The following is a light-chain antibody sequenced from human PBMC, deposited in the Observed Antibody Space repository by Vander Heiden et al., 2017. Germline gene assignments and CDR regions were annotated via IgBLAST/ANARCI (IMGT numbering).Light chain of an antibody. CDR3: QSADSSGTYRV. J-gene: IGLJ2*01. V-gene: IGLV3-25*03. CDR1: ALPKQY. CDR2: KDS. Sequence: SSELTQPPSVSVSPGQTARITCSGEALPKQYAYWYRQKPGQAPVLVIYKDSERPSGIPERFSCSSSGTTVTLTISGVQAEDEADYYCQSADSSGTYRVFGGGTKLTVL.